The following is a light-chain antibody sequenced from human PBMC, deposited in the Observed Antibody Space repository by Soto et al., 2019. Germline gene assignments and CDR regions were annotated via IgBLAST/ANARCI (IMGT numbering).Light chain of an antibody. CDR1: SSNIGGNS. CDR2: DDN. CDR3: GSWDSSLSAYV. V-gene: IGLV1-51*01. J-gene: IGLJ1*01. Sequence: QSVLTQPPSVSAAPGQKVTISCSGSSSNIGGNSVSWYQQLPGTAPKLLIYDDNKRPSGIPDRFSGSKSGTSATLGITGFQTGDEAVYYCGSWDSSLSAYVVXTGTKV.